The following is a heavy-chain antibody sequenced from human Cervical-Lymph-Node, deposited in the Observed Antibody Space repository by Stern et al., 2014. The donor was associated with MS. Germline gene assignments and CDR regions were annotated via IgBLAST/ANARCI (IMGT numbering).Heavy chain of an antibody. CDR2: STSSSAYK. CDR3: ARDSHFAMDV. V-gene: IGHV3-21*01. J-gene: IGHJ6*02. Sequence: EVQLLESGGGLVKPGWSLRLSCAASGVTFSPYNMNWVRQAPGKGLECASSSTSSSAYKHHANSVKGGFSISRDNAKNSVFLQMSSLRAEDTAVYYCARDSHFAMDVWGQGTTVTVSS. CDR1: GVTFSPYN.